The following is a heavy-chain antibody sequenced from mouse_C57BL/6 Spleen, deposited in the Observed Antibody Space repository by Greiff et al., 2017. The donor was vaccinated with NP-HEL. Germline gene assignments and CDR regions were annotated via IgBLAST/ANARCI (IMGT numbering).Heavy chain of an antibody. V-gene: IGHV1-82*01. CDR3: ARSGTVVQDWYFDV. CDR2: IYPGDGDT. J-gene: IGHJ1*03. D-gene: IGHD1-1*01. Sequence: QVQLKESGPELVKPGASVKISCKASGYAFSSSWMNWVKQRPGKGLEWIGRIYPGDGDTNYNGKFKGKATLTADKSSSTAYMQLSSLTSEDSAVYFCARSGTVVQDWYFDVWGTGTTVTVSS. CDR1: GYAFSSSW.